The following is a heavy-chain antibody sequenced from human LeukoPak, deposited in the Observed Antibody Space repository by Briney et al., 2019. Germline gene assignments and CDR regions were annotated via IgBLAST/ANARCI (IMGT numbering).Heavy chain of an antibody. J-gene: IGHJ4*02. V-gene: IGHV1-8*01. CDR3: SRGWVHCDY. D-gene: IGHD3-10*01. Sequence: ASVTVSCKASGYTFTNYDINWVRQATGQGLEWMGWMNPNSGNTGYAQKFQGRVTMHINSPIKTAYMALSNLSSGRTHVYFLSRGWVHCDYWGQGTLVTVSS. CDR2: MNPNSGNT. CDR1: GYTFTNYD.